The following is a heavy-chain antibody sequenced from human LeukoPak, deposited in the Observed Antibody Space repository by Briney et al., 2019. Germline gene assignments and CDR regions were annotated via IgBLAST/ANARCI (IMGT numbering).Heavy chain of an antibody. D-gene: IGHD3-9*01. Sequence: PSETLCLTRTVSVGSISSYYWSWVRQPPGKGREWVWYIYYSGSTKYTTSPTSRVTISLDTSKNQFSLKLTSVTAADTAVYYCARGGGYDILTANSRAFDCWGQGSLVTVSS. J-gene: IGHJ4*02. CDR3: ARGGGYDILTANSRAFDC. CDR2: IYYSGST. V-gene: IGHV4-59*01. CDR1: VGSISSYY.